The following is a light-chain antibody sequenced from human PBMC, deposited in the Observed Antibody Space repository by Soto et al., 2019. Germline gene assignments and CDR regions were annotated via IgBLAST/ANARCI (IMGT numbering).Light chain of an antibody. CDR3: MQGTRWLPIT. J-gene: IGKJ5*01. Sequence: DVVMTQSPLSLPVTLGQPASISCRSSQSLLYGDGNTYLNWFQQRPGQSPRRLIYKVSNRDSGVPDRFSGSGSGTDFKLEISRVEAEDVWIYYCMQGTRWLPITFGQGTGLEIK. V-gene: IGKV2-30*01. CDR2: KVS. CDR1: QSLLYGDGNTY.